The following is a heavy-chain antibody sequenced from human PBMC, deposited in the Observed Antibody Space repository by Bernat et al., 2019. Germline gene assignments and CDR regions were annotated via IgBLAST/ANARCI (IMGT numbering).Heavy chain of an antibody. D-gene: IGHD2-15*01. CDR2: ISSSSSYT. CDR3: ARDSRDIVVVVAATDWYFDL. CDR1: GFTFSDYH. Sequence: QVQLVESGGGLVKPGGSLRLSCAASGFTFSDYHMSWIRQAPGKGLEWVSYISSSSSYTNYADSVKGRFTISRDNAKNSLYLQMNSLRAEDTAVYYCARDSRDIVVVVAATDWYFDLWGRGTLVTVSS. J-gene: IGHJ2*01. V-gene: IGHV3-11*05.